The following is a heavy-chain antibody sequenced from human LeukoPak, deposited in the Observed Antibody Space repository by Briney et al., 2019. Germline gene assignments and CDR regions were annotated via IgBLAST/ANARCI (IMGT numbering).Heavy chain of an antibody. D-gene: IGHD3-3*01. CDR1: GYSISNGYY. CDR3: ARGAEYYAIWRGYTGYSDY. CDR2: ISHRGST. V-gene: IGHV4-38-2*02. Sequence: SETLSLTCTVSGYSISNGYYWGWIRQPPGKGLEWVGSISHRGSTYYNPSLRSRITISLDRSKQKFSLKLTSVTAADTAVYFCARGAEYYAIWRGYTGYSDYWGQGISVTVSS. J-gene: IGHJ4*02.